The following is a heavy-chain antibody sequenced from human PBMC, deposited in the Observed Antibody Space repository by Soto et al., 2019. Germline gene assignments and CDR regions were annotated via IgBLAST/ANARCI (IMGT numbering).Heavy chain of an antibody. D-gene: IGHD3-10*01. CDR3: AAGHGAN. J-gene: IGHJ4*02. V-gene: IGHV3-23*01. CDR1: GFAFGDYT. Sequence: EVQMLQSWGGLVQPGGSLGLSCVASGFAFGDYTMNWVRQAPGKGLEWVSRITKSGDDTYYADSVKGRFAISRDNSKNTLSLQMNCLRVVDTAVYFCAAGHGANWGQGTLVTVSS. CDR2: ITKSGDDT.